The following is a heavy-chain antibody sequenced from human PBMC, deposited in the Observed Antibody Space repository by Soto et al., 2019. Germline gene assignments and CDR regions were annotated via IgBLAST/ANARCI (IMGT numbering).Heavy chain of an antibody. J-gene: IGHJ4*02. CDR1: GGSISSGGYY. Sequence: KSSETLSLTCTVSGGSISSGGYYWSWIRQHPGKGLEWIGYIYYSGSTYYNPSLKSRVTISVDTSKNQFSLKLSSVTAADTAVYYCATQELELLYFDYWGQGTLVTVSS. CDR3: ATQELELLYFDY. V-gene: IGHV4-31*03. CDR2: IYYSGST. D-gene: IGHD1-7*01.